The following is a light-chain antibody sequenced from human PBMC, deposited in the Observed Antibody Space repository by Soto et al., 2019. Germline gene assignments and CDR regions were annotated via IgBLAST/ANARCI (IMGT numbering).Light chain of an antibody. CDR1: SSDVGGYNY. CDR3: SSYISSSTLNV. Sequence: QSVLTQPASVSVSPGQSITISCTGTSSDVGGYNYVSWYQQHPGKAPKLMIYDVSKRPSGVSNRFSGSKSGNTASLTISGLQAGDEADYYCSSYISSSTLNVFGTGTKVTVL. J-gene: IGLJ1*01. V-gene: IGLV2-14*01. CDR2: DVS.